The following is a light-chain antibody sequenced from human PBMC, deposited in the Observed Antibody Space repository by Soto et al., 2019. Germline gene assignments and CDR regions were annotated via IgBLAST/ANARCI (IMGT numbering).Light chain of an antibody. CDR2: GAS. J-gene: IGKJ1*01. CDR1: QSISDT. V-gene: IGKV3-15*01. Sequence: EKVITQSPATLSVSPGGRAALCCRASQSISDTLAWYQQKPGQAPRLLIHGASTRATGFPARFSGSGSGTDFTLTISSLLSEDFAVYYCQQYNNWPWTFGQGTKVDIK. CDR3: QQYNNWPWT.